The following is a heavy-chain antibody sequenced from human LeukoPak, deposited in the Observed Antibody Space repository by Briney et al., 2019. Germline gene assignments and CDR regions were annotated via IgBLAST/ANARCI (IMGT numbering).Heavy chain of an antibody. CDR1: GFTFSSYA. CDR3: YILTRYTYGMDV. Sequence: GGSLRLSCAASGFTFSSYAMSWVRQAPGKGLEWVSAISGSGGSTYYADSVKGRFTISRDNSKNTLYLQMNSLRAEDTAVYYCYILTRYTYGMDVWGKGTTVTVSS. J-gene: IGHJ6*04. D-gene: IGHD3-9*01. V-gene: IGHV3-23*01. CDR2: ISGSGGST.